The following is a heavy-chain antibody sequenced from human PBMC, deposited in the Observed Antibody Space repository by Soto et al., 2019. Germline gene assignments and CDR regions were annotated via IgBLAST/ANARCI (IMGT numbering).Heavy chain of an antibody. J-gene: IGHJ5*02. CDR3: ATGPPTIFGVVIEFDP. D-gene: IGHD3-3*01. CDR2: FDPEDGET. Sequence: ASVKVSCKVSGYTLTELSMHWVRQAPGKGLEWMGGFDPEDGETIYAQKFQGRVTMTEDTSTDTAYMELSSLRSEDTAVYYCATGPPTIFGVVIEFDPWGQGTLVTSPQ. CDR1: GYTLTELS. V-gene: IGHV1-24*01.